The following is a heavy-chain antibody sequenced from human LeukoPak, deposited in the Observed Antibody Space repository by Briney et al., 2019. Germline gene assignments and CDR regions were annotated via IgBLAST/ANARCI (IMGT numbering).Heavy chain of an antibody. CDR3: ARAETTLLLNY. CDR1: GYSFTNYG. CDR2: ISAHNGNT. Sequence: GASAKVSCKASGYSFTNYGIIWVRQTPGQGLQWMGWISAHNGNTNYAQKLQGRVTLTTDTSTSTVYMELRSLTSDDTAVYYCARAETTLLLNYWGQGALVTVSS. D-gene: IGHD4-11*01. J-gene: IGHJ4*02. V-gene: IGHV1-18*01.